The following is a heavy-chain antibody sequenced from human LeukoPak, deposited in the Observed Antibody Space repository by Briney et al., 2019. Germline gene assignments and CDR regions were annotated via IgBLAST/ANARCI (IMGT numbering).Heavy chain of an antibody. D-gene: IGHD2-2*01. J-gene: IGHJ3*02. CDR2: IYTSGST. CDR3: ARDEVRGYCSSTSCFDAFDI. CDR1: GGSISSGSYY. V-gene: IGHV4-61*02. Sequence: KPSETLSLTCTVSGGSISSGSYYWSWIRQPAGKGLEWIGRIYTSGSTNYNPSLKSRVTISVDTSKNQFSLKLSSVTAADTAVYYCARDEVRGYCSSTSCFDAFDIWGQGTMVTVSS.